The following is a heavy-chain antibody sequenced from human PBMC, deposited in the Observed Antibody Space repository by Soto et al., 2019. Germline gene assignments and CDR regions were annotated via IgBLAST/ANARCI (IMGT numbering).Heavy chain of an antibody. Sequence: GGTLRLYCAASGFTFSSYWMSWVRQAPGKGLEWVANIKQDGSEKYYVDSVKGRFTISRDNAKNSLYLQMSSLRAEDTAVYYCARQSYNWFDPWGQGTLVTVSS. J-gene: IGHJ5*02. CDR3: ARQSYNWFDP. V-gene: IGHV3-7*01. CDR1: GFTFSSYW. CDR2: IKQDGSEK.